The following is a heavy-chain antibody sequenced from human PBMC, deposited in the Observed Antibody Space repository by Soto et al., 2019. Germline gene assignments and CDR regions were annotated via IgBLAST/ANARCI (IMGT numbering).Heavy chain of an antibody. Sequence: GGSLRLSCAASGFTFSSYAMSWVRQAPGRGLEWVSAISGSGGSTYYADSVKGRFTISRDNSKNTLYLQMNSLRAEDTAVYYCAKGALGYCSGGSCFHYYGMDVWGQGTTVTVSS. CDR3: AKGALGYCSGGSCFHYYGMDV. J-gene: IGHJ6*02. CDR1: GFTFSSYA. D-gene: IGHD2-15*01. V-gene: IGHV3-23*01. CDR2: ISGSGGST.